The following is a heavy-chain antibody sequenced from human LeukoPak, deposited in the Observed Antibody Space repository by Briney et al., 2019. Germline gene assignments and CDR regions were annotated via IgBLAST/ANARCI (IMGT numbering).Heavy chain of an antibody. CDR1: GFTFSSYG. Sequence: PGGSLRLSCAASGFTFSSYGMHWVRQAPGKGLEWVAVISYDGSNKYYADSVKGRFTISRDNSKNTLYLQMNSLRAEDTAVYYCAKAATVVDYYYYYGMDVWGQGTTVTVSS. CDR3: AKAATVVDYYYYYGMDV. V-gene: IGHV3-30*18. CDR2: ISYDGSNK. D-gene: IGHD4-23*01. J-gene: IGHJ6*02.